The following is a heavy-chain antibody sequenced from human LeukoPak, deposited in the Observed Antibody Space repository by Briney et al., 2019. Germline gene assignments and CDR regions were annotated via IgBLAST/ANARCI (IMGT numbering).Heavy chain of an antibody. CDR2: MYYSGST. J-gene: IGHJ6*04. V-gene: IGHV4-39*01. Sequence: SETLSLTCTVSGGSISSSSYYWGWIRQPPGKGLEWIGSMYYSGSTYYNPSLKSRVTISGDTSKNQFSLKLSSVTAADTAVYYCARLSMLGYCSGGSCSLAMDVWGKGTTVTISS. CDR3: ARLSMLGYCSGGSCSLAMDV. CDR1: GGSISSSSYY. D-gene: IGHD2-15*01.